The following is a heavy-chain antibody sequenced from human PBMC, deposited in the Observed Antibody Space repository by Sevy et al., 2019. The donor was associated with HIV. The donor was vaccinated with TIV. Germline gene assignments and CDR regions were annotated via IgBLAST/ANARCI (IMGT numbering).Heavy chain of an antibody. J-gene: IGHJ4*02. CDR2: INPKSGGT. V-gene: IGHV1-2*02. CDR1: GYTFTGYY. Sequence: ASVKVSCKASGYTFTGYYLHWVRQAPGQGLEWMGWINPKSGGTNYAPKFQGGVTMTRDTSISTASMELSRLRSDDTAVYYCTRSAAEAKNFYCGGDCYSDYWGQGTLVTVSS. D-gene: IGHD2-21*02. CDR3: TRSAAEAKNFYCGGDCYSDY.